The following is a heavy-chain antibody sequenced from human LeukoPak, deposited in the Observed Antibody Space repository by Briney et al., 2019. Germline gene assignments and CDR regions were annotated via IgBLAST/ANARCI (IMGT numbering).Heavy chain of an antibody. CDR1: GGSISTYY. D-gene: IGHD2-2*01. CDR2: IYYSGST. CDR3: ARGRYCSSTSCSPYYFDY. J-gene: IGHJ4*02. V-gene: IGHV4-59*01. Sequence: SETLSLTCTVSGGSISTYYWSWIRQPPGKGLEWIASIYYSGSTNYNPSLKSRVTISVDTSKNQFSLRLSSVTAADTAVYYCARGRYCSSTSCSPYYFDYWGQGTLVTVSS.